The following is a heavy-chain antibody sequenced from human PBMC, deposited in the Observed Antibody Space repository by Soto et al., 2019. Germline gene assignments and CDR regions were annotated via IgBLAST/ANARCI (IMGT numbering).Heavy chain of an antibody. CDR3: AKKGYYPSGKINLFDS. J-gene: IGHJ4*02. D-gene: IGHD3-10*01. Sequence: SETLSLTCAVSGYSINIDYYWGCIGQPPGKGLEWIGSVDHSGRTYYSPSLRSRLTILIDTSKNQFSLRLTSVTAADTAMYFCAKKGYYPSGKINLFDSWGPGTLVTVSS. CDR2: VDHSGRT. CDR1: GYSINIDYY. V-gene: IGHV4-38-2*01.